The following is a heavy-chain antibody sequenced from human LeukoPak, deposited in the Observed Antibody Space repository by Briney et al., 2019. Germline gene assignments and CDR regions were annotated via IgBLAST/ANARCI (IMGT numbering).Heavy chain of an antibody. CDR3: ARGPIIAAAGTSWFDP. V-gene: IGHV4-59*01. CDR2: IYYSGST. D-gene: IGHD6-13*01. J-gene: IGHJ5*02. Sequence: SETLSLTCTVSGGSISSYYWSWIRQPPGKGLEWIGYIYYSGSTNHNPSLKSRVTISVDTSKNQFSLKLSSVTAADTAVYYCARGPIIAAAGTSWFDPWGQGTLVTVSS. CDR1: GGSISSYY.